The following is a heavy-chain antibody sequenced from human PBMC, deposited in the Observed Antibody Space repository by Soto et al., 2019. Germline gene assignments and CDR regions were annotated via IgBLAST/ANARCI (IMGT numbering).Heavy chain of an antibody. V-gene: IGHV1-46*01. D-gene: IGHD5-12*01. CDR2: INPSGGNT. Sequence: ASVKVSCKASGYTFASYYMHWVRQAPGQGLEWMGVINPSGGNTNYAQQLQGRVTLTRDTSTSTVYMELSSLRSEDTAVYYCARSRDLSGDIDYWGQGPLVTVSS. CDR1: GYTFASYY. J-gene: IGHJ4*02. CDR3: ARSRDLSGDIDY.